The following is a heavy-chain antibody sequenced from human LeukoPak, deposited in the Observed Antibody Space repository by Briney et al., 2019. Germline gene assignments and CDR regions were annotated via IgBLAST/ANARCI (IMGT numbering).Heavy chain of an antibody. Sequence: GGSLRLSCAASGFTFSSYAMSWARQAPGKGLEWVGFIRSKAYGGTTEYAASVKGRFTISRDDSKSIAYLQMNSLKTEDTAVYYCTRGMVATDYWGQGTLVTVSS. CDR2: IRSKAYGGTT. J-gene: IGHJ4*02. D-gene: IGHD5-12*01. V-gene: IGHV3-49*04. CDR1: GFTFSSYA. CDR3: TRGMVATDY.